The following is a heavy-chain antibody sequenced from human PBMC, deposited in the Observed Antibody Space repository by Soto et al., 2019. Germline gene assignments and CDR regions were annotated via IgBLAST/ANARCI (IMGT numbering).Heavy chain of an antibody. CDR1: GXTFSSYS. D-gene: IGHD5-12*01. CDR2: ISSHSSTL. J-gene: IGHJ6*02. CDR3: VRDGSGNLYLNGIDV. Sequence: PSCPATGXTFSSYSMNWVRQAAGKELEWISYISSHSSTLYDADSVKGRFTISRDNAGNSLYLQMNSLRDEDTAVYYYVRDGSGNLYLNGIDVWGQGTLVTVSS. V-gene: IGHV3-48*02.